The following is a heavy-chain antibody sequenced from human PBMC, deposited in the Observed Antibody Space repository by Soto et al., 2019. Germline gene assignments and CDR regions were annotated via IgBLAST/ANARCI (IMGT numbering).Heavy chain of an antibody. J-gene: IGHJ6*02. CDR2: MGAHSGHT. V-gene: IGHV1-18*01. CDR3: GSEGQQLAPEDYYQFNGMDV. Sequence: QFQLVQSGAEVKKPGASVKVSCKASGYNFTRFGISWVRQAPGHGLEWMGWMGAHSGHTRQAQKFQGRLTMTPHASMNTADIDLRSLTSDDTALYYCGSEGQQLAPEDYYQFNGMDVWGQGTKVIVSS. CDR1: GYNFTRFG. D-gene: IGHD6-13*01.